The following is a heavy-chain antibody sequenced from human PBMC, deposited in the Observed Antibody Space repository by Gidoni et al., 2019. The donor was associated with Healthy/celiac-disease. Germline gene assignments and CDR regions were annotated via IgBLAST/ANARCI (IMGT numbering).Heavy chain of an antibody. CDR2: ISGSGGST. V-gene: IGHV3-23*01. J-gene: IGHJ4*02. CDR3: AKAEGITMVRGVIPNDY. Sequence: EVQLLESGGGLVQPGGSLRLSCAASGFAFSSYDMSWVRQAPGKGLEWVSAISGSGGSTYYADSVKGRFTISRENSKNTLYLQMNSLRAEDTAVYYCAKAEGITMVRGVIPNDYWGQGTLVTVSS. D-gene: IGHD3-10*01. CDR1: GFAFSSYD.